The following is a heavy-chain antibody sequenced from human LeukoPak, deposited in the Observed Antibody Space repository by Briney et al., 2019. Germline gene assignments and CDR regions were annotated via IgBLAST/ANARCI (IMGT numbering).Heavy chain of an antibody. Sequence: SETLSLTCTVSGGSIASNYWTWIRQPPGKGLEYIGYIYYTGATNYNPSLKSRVTISVDTSKNQFSLKLSSVTAADTAVYYCARLGYSYGAIDYWGQGTLVTVSS. D-gene: IGHD5-18*01. CDR2: IYYTGAT. J-gene: IGHJ4*02. V-gene: IGHV4-59*08. CDR3: ARLGYSYGAIDY. CDR1: GGSIASNY.